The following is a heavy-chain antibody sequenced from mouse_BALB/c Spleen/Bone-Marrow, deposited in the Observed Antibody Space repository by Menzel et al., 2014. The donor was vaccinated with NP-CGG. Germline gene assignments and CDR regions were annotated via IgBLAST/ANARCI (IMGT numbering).Heavy chain of an antibody. V-gene: IGHV1S56*01. CDR2: IYPGDGST. Sequence: QVQLQQSGPELVKPGASLKMSCKASGYTFTSYYIHWVKQRPGQGLEWIGWIYPGDGSTKYNEKFKGKTTLTADKSSSTACMLLSSLTSEDSAIYFCANSYGYGGWFFDVWGAGTAVTVSS. CDR1: GYTFTSYY. D-gene: IGHD2-2*01. CDR3: ANSYGYGGWFFDV. J-gene: IGHJ1*01.